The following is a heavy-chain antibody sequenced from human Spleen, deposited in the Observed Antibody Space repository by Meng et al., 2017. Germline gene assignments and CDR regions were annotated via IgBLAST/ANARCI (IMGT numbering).Heavy chain of an antibody. D-gene: IGHD3-3*02. J-gene: IGHJ6*02. Sequence: SETLSLTCTVSGGSISSYYWSWIRQPPGKGLEWIGYIYYSGSISYNPSLKSRVTISIDTSKNQFSLRLSSVTAADTAVYYCARDRRGGSHISRYYYYGMDVWGQGTTVTVSS. CDR3: ARDRRGGSHISRYYYYGMDV. CDR1: GGSISSYY. CDR2: IYYSGSI. V-gene: IGHV4-59*12.